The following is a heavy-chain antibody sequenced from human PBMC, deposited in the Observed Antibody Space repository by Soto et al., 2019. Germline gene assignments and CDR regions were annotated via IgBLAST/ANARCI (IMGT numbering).Heavy chain of an antibody. Sequence: GASVMVCFKDSGYTFTSYVISWVRQAPGQVLECIGWISAYNGNTNYAQNLQGRVTMTTDTSTSTAYMELRRLRSDDTAVYYCASELLLWFGVLLTASWFEPWGQGTLVNVSS. CDR3: ASELLLWFGVLLTASWFEP. CDR2: ISAYNGNT. J-gene: IGHJ5*02. V-gene: IGHV1-18*04. CDR1: GYTFTSYV. D-gene: IGHD3-10*01.